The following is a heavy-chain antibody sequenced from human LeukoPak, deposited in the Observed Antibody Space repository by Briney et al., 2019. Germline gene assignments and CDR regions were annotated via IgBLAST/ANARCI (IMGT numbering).Heavy chain of an antibody. CDR1: GFTFSRDW. J-gene: IGHJ4*02. CDR2: INQVGSEK. CDR3: ARDPDPMTGVSFDY. V-gene: IGHV3-7*01. D-gene: IGHD2-2*01. Sequence: GGSLRLSCAASGFTFSRDWMNWVRQAPGKGLEWVAAINQVGSEKYFVDSVKGRFTISRDNAKNSLYLHMNSLRAEDTAIYYRARDPDPMTGVSFDYWGQGTLVTVSS.